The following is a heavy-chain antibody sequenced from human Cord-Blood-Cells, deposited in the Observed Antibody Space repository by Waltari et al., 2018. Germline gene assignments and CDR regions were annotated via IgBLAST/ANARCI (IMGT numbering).Heavy chain of an antibody. V-gene: IGHV1-46*01. Sequence: QVQLVQSGAEVKKPGASVKVSCKASGYTFTSYYMHWVRQAPGQGLEWMGIINPSGGSTSYAQKFQGRLTMNREPSTSTVYMDLSRLRSEDTAVYYCARGTAAGDYWGQGTLVTVSS. CDR2: INPSGGST. D-gene: IGHD6-13*01. CDR1: GYTFTSYY. CDR3: ARGTAAGDY. J-gene: IGHJ4*02.